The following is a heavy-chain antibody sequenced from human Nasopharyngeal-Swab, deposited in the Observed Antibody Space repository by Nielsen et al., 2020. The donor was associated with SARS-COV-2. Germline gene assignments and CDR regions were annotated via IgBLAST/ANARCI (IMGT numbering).Heavy chain of an antibody. D-gene: IGHD3-22*01. V-gene: IGHV4-39*01. Sequence: WIRQPPGKGLEWIGSIYYSGSIHYNPSLKSRVTISVDTSKNQFSLKLSSVTAADTAVYYCARQDYYDRGFDYWGQGTLVTVSS. CDR2: IYYSGSI. J-gene: IGHJ4*02. CDR3: ARQDYYDRGFDY.